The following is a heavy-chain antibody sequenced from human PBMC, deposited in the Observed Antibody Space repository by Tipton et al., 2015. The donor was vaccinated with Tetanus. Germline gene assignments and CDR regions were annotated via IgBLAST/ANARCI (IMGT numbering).Heavy chain of an antibody. Sequence: SLRLSCAASGFRFSDYYMSWVRQAPGKGLEWLAYISSSGSTMSYSDSMKGRVTISRDNSKNSSYLEMNSLRVDDTAMYYCARLLGYSNSWYFDFWGQGALVTVSS. CDR2: ISSSGSTM. D-gene: IGHD6-13*01. J-gene: IGHJ4*02. V-gene: IGHV3-11*01. CDR3: ARLLGYSNSWYFDF. CDR1: GFRFSDYY.